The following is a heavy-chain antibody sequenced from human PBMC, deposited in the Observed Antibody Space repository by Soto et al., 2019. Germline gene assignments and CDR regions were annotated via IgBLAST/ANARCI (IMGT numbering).Heavy chain of an antibody. V-gene: IGHV4-30-4*01. CDR2: IYDSGST. J-gene: IGHJ2*01. D-gene: IGHD4-17*01. CDR3: AREVIPLTTDWYFDL. Sequence: QLKLRESGPGLVKPSETLSLTCTSSGGSISGGVGGLYYWGWIRQPPGKALEWIGYIYDSGSTYYNPSLKSRVTISVDTSKNQFSLRLSSVTAADTAVYYCAREVIPLTTDWYFDLWGRGTLVTVSS. CDR1: GGSISGGVGGLYY.